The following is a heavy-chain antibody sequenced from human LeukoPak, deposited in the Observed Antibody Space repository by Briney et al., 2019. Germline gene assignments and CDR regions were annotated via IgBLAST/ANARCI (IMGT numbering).Heavy chain of an antibody. V-gene: IGHV4-59*08. CDR2: TYYSGST. CDR3: ARLAVAGNSGWFDP. D-gene: IGHD6-19*01. Sequence: SETLSLTCTVSGGSISSYYWSWIRQPPGKGLEWIGYTYYSGSTNYNPSLKSRVTISVDTSKNQFSLKLSSVTAADTAVYYCARLAVAGNSGWFDPWGQGTLVTVSS. J-gene: IGHJ5*02. CDR1: GGSISSYY.